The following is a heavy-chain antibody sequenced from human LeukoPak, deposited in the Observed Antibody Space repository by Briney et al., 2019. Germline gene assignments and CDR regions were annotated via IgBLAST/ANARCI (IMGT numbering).Heavy chain of an antibody. D-gene: IGHD1-14*01. J-gene: IGHJ4*02. CDR3: ARVYRRYFDY. CDR1: GFTFNNYA. CDR2: ISSSSSSI. Sequence: GGSLRLSCAASGFTFNNYAMNWVRQAPGKGLEWVSYISSSSSSIYYADAVKGRFTISRDNAKNSLYLQMNSLRAEDTAVYYCARVYRRYFDYWGQGTLVTVSS. V-gene: IGHV3-48*01.